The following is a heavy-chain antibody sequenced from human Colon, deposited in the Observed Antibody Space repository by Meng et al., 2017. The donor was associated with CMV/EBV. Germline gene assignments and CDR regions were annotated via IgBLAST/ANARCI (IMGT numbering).Heavy chain of an antibody. CDR2: INSNGGT. CDR1: GGSFRGFY. V-gene: IGHV4-34*01. Sequence: SETLSLTCTVSGGSFRGFYWTWIRQSPEKGFEWIGEINSNGGTNYNPSLNSRVTMSVDTSKNQFSLNMKSMTAADAGVYYCARPVQIEDRSSVNWFDPWGQGILVTVSS. CDR3: ARPVQIEDRSSVNWFDP. D-gene: IGHD3-10*01. J-gene: IGHJ5*02.